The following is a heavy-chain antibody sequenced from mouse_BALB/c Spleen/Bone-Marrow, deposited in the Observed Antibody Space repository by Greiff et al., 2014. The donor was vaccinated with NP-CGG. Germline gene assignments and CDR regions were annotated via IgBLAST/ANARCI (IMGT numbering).Heavy chain of an antibody. J-gene: IGHJ4*01. CDR2: ISSGGGYT. D-gene: IGHD2-1*01. V-gene: IGHV5-6*01. CDR1: GFTFSKYG. Sequence: EVKLVESGGDLVKPGGSLKLSCAASGFTFSKYGMSWVRQTPDKRLEWVANISSGGGYTYYPVSVKGRFTISRDNAKNTLYLQMSSLKSEDTAMYYCARQYGNFGVMDYWGQGTSVTVSS. CDR3: ARQYGNFGVMDY.